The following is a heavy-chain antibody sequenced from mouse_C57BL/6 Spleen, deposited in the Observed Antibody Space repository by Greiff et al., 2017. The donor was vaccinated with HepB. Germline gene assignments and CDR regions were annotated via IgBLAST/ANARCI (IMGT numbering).Heavy chain of an antibody. CDR2: IDPSDSYT. Sequence: QVQLQQPGAELVMPGASVKLSCKASGYTFTSYWMHWVKQRPGQGLEWIGEIDPSDSYTNYNQKFKGKSTLTVDKSSSTAYMQLSSLTSEDSAVYYCARSSTGTHYFDYWGQGTTLTVSS. CDR1: GYTFTSYW. CDR3: ARSSTGTHYFDY. V-gene: IGHV1-69*01. D-gene: IGHD4-1*02. J-gene: IGHJ2*01.